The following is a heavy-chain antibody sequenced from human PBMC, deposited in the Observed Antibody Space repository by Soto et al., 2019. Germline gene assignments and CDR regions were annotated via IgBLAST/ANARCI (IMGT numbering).Heavy chain of an antibody. CDR3: AKADTAMVTRDYYYGMDV. Sequence: GGSLRLSCAASGFTFDDYTMHWVRQAPGKGLEWVSLISWDGGSTYYADSVKGRFTISRDNSKNSLYLQMNSLRTEDTALYYCAKADTAMVTRDYYYGMDVWGQGSTVTVSS. D-gene: IGHD5-18*01. V-gene: IGHV3-43*01. CDR1: GFTFDDYT. CDR2: ISWDGGST. J-gene: IGHJ6*02.